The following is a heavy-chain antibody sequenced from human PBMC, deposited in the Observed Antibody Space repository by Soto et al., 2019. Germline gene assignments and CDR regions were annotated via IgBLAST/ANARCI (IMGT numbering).Heavy chain of an antibody. CDR1: GFTFSSYA. D-gene: IGHD2-21*01. Sequence: QVQLVESGGGVVQPGRSLRLSCAASGFTFSSYAMHWVRQAPGKGLEWVAVISYDGSNKYYADSVKGRFTISRDNSKNXXXLXXNXXXXXXXXXXXXARPLWRDDXNWGYFDLWGRGTLVTVSS. J-gene: IGHJ2*01. CDR3: ARPLWRDDXNWGYFDL. CDR2: ISYDGSNK. V-gene: IGHV3-30-3*01.